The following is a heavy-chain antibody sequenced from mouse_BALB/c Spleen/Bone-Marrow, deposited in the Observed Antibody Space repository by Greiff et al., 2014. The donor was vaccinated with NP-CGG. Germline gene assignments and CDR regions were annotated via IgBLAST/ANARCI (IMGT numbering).Heavy chain of an antibody. CDR1: GYTFTSYV. CDR3: ARGAYDYDGDWFAY. CDR2: INPYNDGT. V-gene: IGHV1-14*01. D-gene: IGHD2-4*01. Sequence: VQLQQSGPELVKPGASVKMSCKASGYTFTSYVIHWVKQKPGQGLEWIGYINPYNDGTKYNEKFKGKATPTSDKSSSTAYMELSSLTSEDSAVYYCARGAYDYDGDWFAYWGQGTLVTVSA. J-gene: IGHJ3*01.